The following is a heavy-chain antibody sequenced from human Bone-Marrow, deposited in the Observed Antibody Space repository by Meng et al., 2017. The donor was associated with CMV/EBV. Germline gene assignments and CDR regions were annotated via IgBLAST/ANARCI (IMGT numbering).Heavy chain of an antibody. CDR2: IWYDGSNK. J-gene: IGHJ6*02. Sequence: GGSLRLSCAASGFTFSNYGMHWVRQAPGKGLEWVAVIWYDGSNKYYADSVKGRFTISRDNSQNTVYLQMNSLRAEDTAVYYCAKRGIFGVYIMDVWGRGTLVTVSS. CDR1: GFTFSNYG. CDR3: AKRGIFGVYIMDV. V-gene: IGHV3-33*06. D-gene: IGHD3-3*01.